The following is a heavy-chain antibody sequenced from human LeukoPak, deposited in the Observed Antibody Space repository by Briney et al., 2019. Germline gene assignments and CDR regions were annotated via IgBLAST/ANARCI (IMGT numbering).Heavy chain of an antibody. CDR3: ARDEDSGEYDY. J-gene: IGHJ4*02. CDR1: GGSISSYY. D-gene: IGHD2/OR15-2a*01. Sequence: SETLSLTCTVSGGSISSYYWSWLRHPPGKGLEWIGYIYYSGSTNYNPSLKSRVTISVDTSKNQFSLKLSSVTAADTAVYYCARDEDSGEYDYWGQGTLVTVSS. CDR2: IYYSGST. V-gene: IGHV4-59*01.